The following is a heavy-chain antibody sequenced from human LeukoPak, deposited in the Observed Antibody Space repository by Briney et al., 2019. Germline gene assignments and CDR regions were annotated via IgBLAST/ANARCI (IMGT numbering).Heavy chain of an antibody. D-gene: IGHD6-19*01. V-gene: IGHV3-30*04. J-gene: IGHJ4*02. CDR3: ARTNGVAASDY. CDR1: GFTFSSYA. Sequence: GGSLRLSCAASGFTFSSYAMHWVRQAPGKGLEWVAVISYDGSNKYYADSVKGRFTLSRDNSKNTLYLQMNSLRAEDTAVYYCARTNGVAASDYWGQGTLVTVSS. CDR2: ISYDGSNK.